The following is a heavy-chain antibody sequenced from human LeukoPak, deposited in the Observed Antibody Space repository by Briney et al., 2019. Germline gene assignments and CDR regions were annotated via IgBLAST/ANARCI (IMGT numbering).Heavy chain of an antibody. CDR2: ISAYNGNT. V-gene: IGHV1-18*01. J-gene: IGHJ4*02. D-gene: IGHD3-10*01. Sequence: ASVKVSCKASGYTFSSYDISWVRQAPGQGLEWMGWISAYNGNTNYAQKLQGRVTMTTDTSTSTAYLELRSLRSDDTAVYYCAKDVHRVFRALLWFGEAMWGVDYWGQGTLVTVSS. CDR3: AKDVHRVFRALLWFGEAMWGVDY. CDR1: GYTFSSYD.